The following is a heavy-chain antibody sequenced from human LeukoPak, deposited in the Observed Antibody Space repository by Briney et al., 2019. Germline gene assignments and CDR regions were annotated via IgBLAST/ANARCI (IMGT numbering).Heavy chain of an antibody. J-gene: IGHJ3*02. Sequence: GASVKVSCKASGYTFTSYGISWVRQAPGQGLEWMGWISAYNGNTNYAQKLQGRVTMTTDTSTSTAYMELRSLRSDDTAVYYCAGDRVVVVAATQLFAFDIWGQGTMVTVSS. CDR2: ISAYNGNT. CDR1: GYTFTSYG. CDR3: AGDRVVVVAATQLFAFDI. V-gene: IGHV1-18*01. D-gene: IGHD2-15*01.